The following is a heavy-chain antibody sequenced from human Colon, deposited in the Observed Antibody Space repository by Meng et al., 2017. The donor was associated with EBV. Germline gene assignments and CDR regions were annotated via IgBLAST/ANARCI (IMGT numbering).Heavy chain of an antibody. CDR1: GTSISTSNW. D-gene: IGHD2-8*02. J-gene: IGHJ5*02. V-gene: IGHV4-4*02. CDR3: ARDGGVTHIP. Sequence: LEGAGGGLVEPFGAFVPHCGCSGTSISTSNWWSWIRQSPGEGLGWIGAIYHNGQTNYNPSLKSRVSMSVDESKNEFSLNLKSVTAADTAVYYCARDGGVTHIPWGQGVLVTASS. CDR2: IYHNGQT.